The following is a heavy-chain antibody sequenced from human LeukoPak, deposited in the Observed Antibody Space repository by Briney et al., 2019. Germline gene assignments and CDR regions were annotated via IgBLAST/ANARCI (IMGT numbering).Heavy chain of an antibody. D-gene: IGHD2-2*01. Sequence: GASVKVSCKASGFTFTSYYVHWVRQAPGQGLEWMGWINPKSGVTNVSQKFQGRVTMTRDTSTSTAYMELSRLGSDDTAVYYGARGGDVIVPPATILRYWGQGTLVTVSS. CDR3: ARGGDVIVPPATILRY. J-gene: IGHJ4*02. CDR1: GFTFTSYY. V-gene: IGHV1-2*02. CDR2: INPKSGVT.